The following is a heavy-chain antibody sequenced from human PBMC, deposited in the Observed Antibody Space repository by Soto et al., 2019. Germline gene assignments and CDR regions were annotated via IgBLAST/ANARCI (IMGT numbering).Heavy chain of an antibody. V-gene: IGHV2-5*02. CDR2: VFWDNSQ. J-gene: IGHJ4*02. D-gene: IGHD2-2*01. CDR3: AINGGILVPPRRVRAVQLDY. Sequence: QITLKESGPTLVKPTQTLTVTCTYSGLSFNSTGVAVGWIRQPPGRALEWLALVFWDNSQDYSPSLKSRLTITRDPSKNQVVLTITTVAPADTAAYFCAINGGILVPPRRVRAVQLDYWGQGILVPVSS. CDR1: GLSFNSTGVA.